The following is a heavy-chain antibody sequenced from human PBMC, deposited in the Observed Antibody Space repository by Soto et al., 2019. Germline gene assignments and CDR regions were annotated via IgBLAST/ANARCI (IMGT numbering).Heavy chain of an antibody. Sequence: PGGSLRLSCAASGFTFSNYAMSWVRQAPGKGLQWVSAIIGSGGSTHYADSVKGRFTISRDNSKNTLYLQMNSLRAEDTAVYYCAKEILLKIIVMSNFDYWGQGTLVTVSS. V-gene: IGHV3-23*01. D-gene: IGHD1-26*01. CDR2: IIGSGGST. CDR1: GFTFSNYA. J-gene: IGHJ4*02. CDR3: AKEILLKIIVMSNFDY.